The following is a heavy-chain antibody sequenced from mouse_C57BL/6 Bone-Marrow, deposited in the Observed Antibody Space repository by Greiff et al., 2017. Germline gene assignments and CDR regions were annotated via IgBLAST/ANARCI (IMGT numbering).Heavy chain of an antibody. CDR2: IDPSDSYT. CDR3: AREGYDYDYFDY. CDR1: GYTFTSYW. D-gene: IGHD2-4*01. Sequence: VQLQQPGAELVKPGASVKLSCKASGYTFTSYWMQWVKQRPGQGLEWIGEIDPSDSYTNYNQKFKGKATLTVDTSSSTAYMPRSSLTSEDSAVYYCAREGYDYDYFDYWGQGTTLTVSS. J-gene: IGHJ2*01. V-gene: IGHV1-50*01.